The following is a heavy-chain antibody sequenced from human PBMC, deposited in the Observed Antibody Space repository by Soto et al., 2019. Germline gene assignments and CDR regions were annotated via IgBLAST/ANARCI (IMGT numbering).Heavy chain of an antibody. CDR2: IYYSGNT. D-gene: IGHD2-8*01. V-gene: IGHV4-61*08. Sequence: SETLSLTCTVSGGSVSSGDYYWSWIRQPPGKGLEWIGYIYYSGNTDYNPSLKSRVIISVDTSKNLFSLKLTSVTAADTAVYYCARIPVYPSMISWLDPWGQGTLVTVSP. CDR1: GGSVSSGDYY. CDR3: ARIPVYPSMISWLDP. J-gene: IGHJ5*02.